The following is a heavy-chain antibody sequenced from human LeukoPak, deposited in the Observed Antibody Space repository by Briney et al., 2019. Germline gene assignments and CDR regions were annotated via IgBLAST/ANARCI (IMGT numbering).Heavy chain of an antibody. CDR3: ARDNYDSSGYYFD. D-gene: IGHD3-22*01. V-gene: IGHV3-48*03. CDR1: GFTFSSYE. CDR2: ISSSGSTT. J-gene: IGHJ4*02. Sequence: GGSLRLSCAASGFTFSSYEMNWVRQAPGKGLEWVSYISSSGSTTHYADSVKGRFTISRDNAKKSLYLQMNSLRAEDMAVYYCARDNYDSSGYYFDWGQGTLSPSPQ.